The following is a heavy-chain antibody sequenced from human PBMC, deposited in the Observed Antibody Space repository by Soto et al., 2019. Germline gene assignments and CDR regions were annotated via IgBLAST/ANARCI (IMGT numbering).Heavy chain of an antibody. Sequence: VQLVESGGGVVQPGRSLRLSCAASGFTFSSYGMHWVRQAPGKGLEWVAVIWYDGSNKYYADSVKGRFTISRDNSKNTLYLQMNSLRAEDTAVYYCARDVGAGLGYYYGMDVWGQGTTVTVSS. V-gene: IGHV3-33*01. J-gene: IGHJ6*02. CDR1: GFTFSSYG. CDR2: IWYDGSNK. CDR3: ARDVGAGLGYYYGMDV. D-gene: IGHD6-19*01.